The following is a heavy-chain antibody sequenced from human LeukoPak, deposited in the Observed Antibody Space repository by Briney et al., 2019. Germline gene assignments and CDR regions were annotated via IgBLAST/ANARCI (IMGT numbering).Heavy chain of an antibody. CDR3: AKDRKGSSWYGY. Sequence: GGSLRLSCADSGFTFSSHWMHWVRQAPGKGLVWVSRIKYDASSTSYADSVKGRFTISRDNSKNTLYLQMNSLRAEDTAVYYCAKDRKGSSWYGYWGQGTLVTVSS. D-gene: IGHD6-13*01. V-gene: IGHV3-74*01. J-gene: IGHJ4*02. CDR2: IKYDASST. CDR1: GFTFSSHW.